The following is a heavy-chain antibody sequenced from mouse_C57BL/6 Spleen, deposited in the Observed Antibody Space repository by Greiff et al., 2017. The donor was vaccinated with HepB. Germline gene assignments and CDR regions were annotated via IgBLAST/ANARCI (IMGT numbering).Heavy chain of an antibody. V-gene: IGHV14-1*01. Sequence: EVKLQESGAELVRPGASVKLSCTASGFNIKDYYMHWVKQRPEQGLEWIGRIDPEDGDTEYAPKFQGKATMTADTSSNTAYLQLSSLTSEDTAVYYCTNYDYDGYFDYWGQGTTLTVSS. J-gene: IGHJ2*01. CDR2: IDPEDGDT. CDR3: TNYDYDGYFDY. D-gene: IGHD2-4*01. CDR1: GFNIKDYY.